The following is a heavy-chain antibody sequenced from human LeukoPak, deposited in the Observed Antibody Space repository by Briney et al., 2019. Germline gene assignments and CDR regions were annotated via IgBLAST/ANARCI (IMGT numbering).Heavy chain of an antibody. Sequence: GASVKVSCKASGYTFTSYGISWVRQAPGQGLEWMGWISAYNGNTNYAQKLQGRVTMSTDTSTSTAYMELRSLRSDDTAVYYCARDGLLWFGGAYMDVWGKGTTVTVSS. CDR3: ARDGLLWFGGAYMDV. D-gene: IGHD3-10*01. CDR2: ISAYNGNT. V-gene: IGHV1-18*01. J-gene: IGHJ6*03. CDR1: GYTFTSYG.